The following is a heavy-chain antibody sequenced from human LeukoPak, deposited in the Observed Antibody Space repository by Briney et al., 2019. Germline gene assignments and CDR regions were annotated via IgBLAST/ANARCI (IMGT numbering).Heavy chain of an antibody. V-gene: IGHV3-53*01. CDR2: IYSGGIT. CDR3: AKARIASAGTGAFDV. J-gene: IGHJ3*01. Sequence: GGSLRLSCAASGFTVTTNYMSWVRQAPGKGLEWVSVIYSGGITYYADSVKGRFTISRDNSKNSPYLQMNSLRDEDTAVYYCAKARIASAGTGAFDVWGQGTMVTVSS. D-gene: IGHD6-13*01. CDR1: GFTVTTNY.